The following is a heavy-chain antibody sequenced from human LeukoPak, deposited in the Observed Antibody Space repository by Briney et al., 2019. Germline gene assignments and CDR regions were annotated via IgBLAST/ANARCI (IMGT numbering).Heavy chain of an antibody. CDR3: ARDSGPGTIFGVVIRKGHWFDP. Sequence: PGGSLRLSCAASGFTFSSYSMNWVRQAPGKGLEWVSSISSSSSYIYYADSVKGRFTISRDNAKNSLYLQMNSLRAEDTAVYYCARDSGPGTIFGVVIRKGHWFDPWGQGTLVTVSS. CDR2: ISSSSSYI. CDR1: GFTFSSYS. J-gene: IGHJ5*02. V-gene: IGHV3-21*01. D-gene: IGHD3-3*01.